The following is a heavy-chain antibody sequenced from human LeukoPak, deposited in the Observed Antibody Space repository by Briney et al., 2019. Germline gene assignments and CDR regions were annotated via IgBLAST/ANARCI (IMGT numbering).Heavy chain of an antibody. CDR3: ARQGWLAYNWFDP. D-gene: IGHD6-19*01. J-gene: IGHJ5*02. V-gene: IGHV5-10-1*01. CDR2: IDPSDSYT. Sequence: GESLKISCKGSGYSFTSYWISWVRQMPGKGLEWMGRIDPSDSYTYYSPSFQGHVTISADKSISTAYLQWSSLKASDTAMYYCARQGWLAYNWFDPWGQGTLVTVSS. CDR1: GYSFTSYW.